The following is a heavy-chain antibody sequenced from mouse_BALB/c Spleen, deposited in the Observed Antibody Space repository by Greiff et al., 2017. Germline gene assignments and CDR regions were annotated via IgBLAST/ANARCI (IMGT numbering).Heavy chain of an antibody. V-gene: IGHV3-2*02. Sequence: DVKLQESGPGLVKPSQSLSLTCTVTGYSITSDYAWNWIRQFPGNKLEWMGYISYSGSTSYNPSLKSRISITRDTSKNQFFLQLNSVTTEDTATYYCARDGYFDYWGQGTTLTVSS. J-gene: IGHJ2*01. CDR1: GYSITSDYA. CDR3: ARDGYFDY. CDR2: ISYSGST.